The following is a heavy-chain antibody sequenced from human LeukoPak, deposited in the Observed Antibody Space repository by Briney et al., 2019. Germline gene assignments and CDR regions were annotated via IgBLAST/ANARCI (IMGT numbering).Heavy chain of an antibody. V-gene: IGHV4-30-4*01. CDR3: ARRGGYYDSSGYTY. CDR1: GGSFSGYY. J-gene: IGHJ4*02. Sequence: PSETLSLTCAVYGGSFSGYYWSWIRQPPGKGLELIGYISYSGSTYYNPSLKSRVTISVDTSKNHFSLKLSSVTAADTAVYYCARRGGYYDSSGYTYWGQGTLVTVSS. CDR2: ISYSGST. D-gene: IGHD3-22*01.